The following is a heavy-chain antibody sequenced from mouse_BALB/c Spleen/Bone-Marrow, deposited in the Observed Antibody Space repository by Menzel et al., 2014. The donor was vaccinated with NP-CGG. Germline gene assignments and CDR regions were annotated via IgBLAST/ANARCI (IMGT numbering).Heavy chain of an antibody. CDR2: IDPDSSTI. V-gene: IGHV4-1*02. CDR1: GFDFRRYW. CDR3: ARLGYYGYFDY. Sequence: EVKLMESGGGLVQPGGSLKLSCAASGFDFRRYWMSWVRQAPGKGLEWIGEIDPDSSTINYAPSLKDEFIISRDNAKNTLYLQMSKVRSEDTALYYCARLGYYGYFDYWGQGTTLTVSS. J-gene: IGHJ2*01. D-gene: IGHD2-3*01.